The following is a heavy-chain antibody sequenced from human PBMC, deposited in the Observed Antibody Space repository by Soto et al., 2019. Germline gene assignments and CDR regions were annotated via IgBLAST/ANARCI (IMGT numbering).Heavy chain of an antibody. CDR1: GGSIMSYY. J-gene: IGHJ4*02. D-gene: IGHD1-26*01. CDR3: ARRYGGNFDY. V-gene: IGHV4-59*01. Sequence: PSETLSLTCTVSGGSIMSYYWSWILQPPGKGLEWIGYIYYSGSTNYNPSLKSRVTISVDTSKNQFSLKLSSVTAADTAVYYCARRYGGNFDYWGQGTLVTAS. CDR2: IYYSGST.